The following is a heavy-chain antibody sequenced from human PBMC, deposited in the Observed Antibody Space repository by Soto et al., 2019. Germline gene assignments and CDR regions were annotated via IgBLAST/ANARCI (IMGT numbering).Heavy chain of an antibody. J-gene: IGHJ4*02. Sequence: ASVKVSCKASGYTFTSYGISCVRQAPGQGLEWMGWISAYNGNTNYAQKLQGRVTMTTDTSTSTAYMELRSLRSDDTAVYYCAREDKYYYDSSGSIPFDYWGQGTLVTVSS. V-gene: IGHV1-18*01. D-gene: IGHD3-22*01. CDR1: GYTFTSYG. CDR2: ISAYNGNT. CDR3: AREDKYYYDSSGSIPFDY.